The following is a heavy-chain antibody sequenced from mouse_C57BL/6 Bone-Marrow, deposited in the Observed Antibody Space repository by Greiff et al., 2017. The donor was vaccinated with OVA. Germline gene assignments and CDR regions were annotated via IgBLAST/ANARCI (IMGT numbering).Heavy chain of an antibody. CDR1: DYAFSSSW. V-gene: IGHV1-82*01. CDR2: IYPGDGDT. CDR3: ARRDYYGSSSYYYAMDY. J-gene: IGHJ4*01. D-gene: IGHD1-1*01. Sequence: QVQLKESGPELVKPGASVKISCKASDYAFSSSWMNWVKQRPGKGLEWIGRIYPGDGDTNYNGKFKGKATLTADKSSSTAYMQLSSLTSEDSAVYFCARRDYYGSSSYYYAMDYWGQGTSVTVSS.